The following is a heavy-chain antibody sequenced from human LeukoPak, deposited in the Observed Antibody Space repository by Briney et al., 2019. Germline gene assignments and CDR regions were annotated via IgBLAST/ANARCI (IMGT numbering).Heavy chain of an antibody. Sequence: PGGSLRLSCAASGFTFSSYAMSWVRQAPGKGLEWVSAIRGSGGSAYYADSVKGRFTISRDNSKNTLYLQMNSLRAEDTAVYYCARVAVYYYDSSGPLDYWGQGTLVTVSS. CDR3: ARVAVYYYDSSGPLDY. D-gene: IGHD3-22*01. CDR2: IRGSGGSA. V-gene: IGHV3-23*01. CDR1: GFTFSSYA. J-gene: IGHJ4*02.